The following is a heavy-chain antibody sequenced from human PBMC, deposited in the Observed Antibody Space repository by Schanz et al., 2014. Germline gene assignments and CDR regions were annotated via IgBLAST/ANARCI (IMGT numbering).Heavy chain of an antibody. CDR2: MQPDSGKT. J-gene: IGHJ4*02. D-gene: IGHD3-16*01. CDR3: AKVAEEGPHINNWGGDYFDF. Sequence: QVQLVQSGAEVKKPGASVKVSCKTSGYTFTSYGINWVRQAIGQGPEWMGWMQPDSGKTHYAEKFQGRVAMTRDVSISTAYMELSSLTSEDTAVYYCAKVAEEGPHINNWGGDYFDFWGQGTLVTVSS. V-gene: IGHV1-8*01. CDR1: GYTFTSYG.